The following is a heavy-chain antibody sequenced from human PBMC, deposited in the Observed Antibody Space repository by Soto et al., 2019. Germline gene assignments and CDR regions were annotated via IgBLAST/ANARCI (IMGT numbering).Heavy chain of an antibody. CDR2: INYSGTGT. CDR1: GFTFTSSA. J-gene: IGHJ2*01. D-gene: IGHD1-1*01. Sequence: EVQLLESGGGLVQPGGSLRLSCAGSGFTFTSSAMNWVRQVPGRGLEWVSGINYSGTGTYYADSVKGRFTISRDNSENTLSLQMNSLGVEDTALYYCAKGKTNWSRLTHDFDLWGRGTLVTVSS. V-gene: IGHV3-23*01. CDR3: AKGKTNWSRLTHDFDL.